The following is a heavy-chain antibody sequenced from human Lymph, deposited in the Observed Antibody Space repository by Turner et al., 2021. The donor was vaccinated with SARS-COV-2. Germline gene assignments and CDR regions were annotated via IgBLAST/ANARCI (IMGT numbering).Heavy chain of an antibody. CDR3: ARHNGGRLDY. V-gene: IGHV3-33*01. CDR1: GFTFSSYG. J-gene: IGHJ4*02. D-gene: IGHD3-16*01. Sequence: QVELVESGGGVVQTGRSLRLSCAAPGFTFSSYGMHWVRQAPGKGLEWVAVIWYDESNKYNADSVKGRFTISRDNSKNTLYLQMNSLRAEDTAVYYCARHNGGRLDYWGQGTLVTVSS. CDR2: IWYDESNK.